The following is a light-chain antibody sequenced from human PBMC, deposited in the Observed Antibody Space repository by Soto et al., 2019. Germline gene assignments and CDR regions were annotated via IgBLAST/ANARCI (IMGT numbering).Light chain of an antibody. V-gene: IGLV2-23*01. CDR2: EGS. CDR1: SSDVGSYNL. CDR3: AAWDDSLSGVV. J-gene: IGLJ2*01. Sequence: QSALTQPASVSGSPGQSITISCTGTSSDVGSYNLVSWYQQHPGKAPKLMIYEGSKRPSGVSNRFSGSKSGNTASLTISGLRSEDEADYYCAAWDDSLSGVVFGGGTKVTVL.